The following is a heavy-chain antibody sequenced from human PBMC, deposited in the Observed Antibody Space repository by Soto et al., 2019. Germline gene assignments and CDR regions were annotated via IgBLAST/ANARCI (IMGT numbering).Heavy chain of an antibody. D-gene: IGHD1-26*01. CDR1: GGSFSGYY. V-gene: IGHV4-34*01. CDR3: ARGTWELRFDP. J-gene: IGHJ5*02. CDR2: INHSGST. Sequence: QVQLQQWGAGLLEPSETLSLTCAVYGGSFSGYYWSWIRQHPGKGLEWIGEINHSGSTNYNPSLKSRVTISVDTSKNQLSLKLSSVTAADTAVYYWARGTWELRFDPWGQGTLVTVSS.